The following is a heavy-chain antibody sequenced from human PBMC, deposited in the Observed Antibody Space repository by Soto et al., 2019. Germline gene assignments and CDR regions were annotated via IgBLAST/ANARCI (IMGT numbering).Heavy chain of an antibody. J-gene: IGHJ1*01. CDR3: ATDSGYDQGYFQH. D-gene: IGHD5-12*01. V-gene: IGHV3-9*01. Sequence: ESGGGLVQPGRSLRLSCAASGFTFDDYAMHWVRQAPGKGLEWVSGISWNSGSIGYADSVKGRFTISRDNAKNSLYLQMNSLRAEDTALYYCATDSGYDQGYFQHWGQGTLVTVSS. CDR2: ISWNSGSI. CDR1: GFTFDDYA.